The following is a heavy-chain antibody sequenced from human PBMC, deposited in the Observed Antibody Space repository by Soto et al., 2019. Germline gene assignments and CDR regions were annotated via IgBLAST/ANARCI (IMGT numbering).Heavy chain of an antibody. CDR3: AKGVPTLYYCSSTSCSTVGYFDY. V-gene: IGHV3-23*01. Sequence: PGGSLRLSCAASGFTFSSYAMSWVRQAPGKGLEWVSAISGSGGSTYYADSVKGRFTISRDNSKNTLYLQMNSLRAEDTAVYYCAKGVPTLYYCSSTSCSTVGYFDYWGQGTLVTVSS. CDR1: GFTFSSYA. J-gene: IGHJ4*02. CDR2: ISGSGGST. D-gene: IGHD2-2*01.